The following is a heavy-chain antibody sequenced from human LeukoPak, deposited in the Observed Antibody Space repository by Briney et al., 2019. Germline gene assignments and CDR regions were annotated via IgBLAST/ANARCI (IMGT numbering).Heavy chain of an antibody. CDR2: ISAYNGNT. V-gene: IGHV1-18*04. CDR1: GYTFTGYY. CDR3: ARDSGTRPYDFWSGLGDRPHMDV. Sequence: ASVKVSCKASGYTFTGYYVHWVRQAPGQGLEWMGWISAYNGNTNYAQKLQGRVTMTTDTSTSTAYMELRSLRSDDTAVYYCARDSGTRPYDFWSGLGDRPHMDVWGKGTTVTVSS. J-gene: IGHJ6*03. D-gene: IGHD3-3*01.